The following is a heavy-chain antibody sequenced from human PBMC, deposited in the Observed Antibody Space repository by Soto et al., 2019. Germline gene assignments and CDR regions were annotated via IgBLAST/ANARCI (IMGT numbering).Heavy chain of an antibody. V-gene: IGHV3-7*05. Sequence: EVQLVESGGGLVQPGGSLRLSCAASGFTFSSYWMSWVRQAPGKGLEWVANIKQDGSEKYYVDSVKGRFTISRENAKNSLYLQMNSLRGEDTAVYYCARDTGGGYFDYWGQGTLVTVSS. CDR2: IKQDGSEK. D-gene: IGHD3-10*01. CDR1: GFTFSSYW. J-gene: IGHJ4*02. CDR3: ARDTGGGYFDY.